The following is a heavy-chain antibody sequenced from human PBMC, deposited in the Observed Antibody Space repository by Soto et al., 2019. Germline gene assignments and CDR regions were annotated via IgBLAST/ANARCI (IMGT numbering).Heavy chain of an antibody. CDR3: ARVPLGYCSGGSCYPNWFDP. J-gene: IGHJ5*02. CDR1: GFTFSDYY. D-gene: IGHD2-15*01. V-gene: IGHV3-11*06. CDR2: ISSSSSYT. Sequence: QVQLVESGGGLVKPGGSLRLSCAASGFTFSDYYMSWIRRAPGKGLEWVSYISSSSSYTNYADSVKGRFTISRDNAKNSLYLQMNSLRAEDTAVYYWARVPLGYCSGGSCYPNWFDPWGQGTLVTVSS.